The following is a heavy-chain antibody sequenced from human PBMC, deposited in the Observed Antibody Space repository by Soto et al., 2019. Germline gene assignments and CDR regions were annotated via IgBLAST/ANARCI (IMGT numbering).Heavy chain of an antibody. CDR2: IDPSDSYT. V-gene: IGHV5-10-1*01. CDR3: ARPDTAMVKLADCGMDD. J-gene: IGHJ6*04. D-gene: IGHD5-18*01. CDR1: GYSFTSYW. Sequence: VESLKISCKGSGYSFTSYWISWVRQMPGKGLEWMGRIDPSDSYTNYSPSFQGHVTISADKSISTAYLQWSSLKASDTAMYYCARPDTAMVKLADCGMDDWGKGTRVTVSS.